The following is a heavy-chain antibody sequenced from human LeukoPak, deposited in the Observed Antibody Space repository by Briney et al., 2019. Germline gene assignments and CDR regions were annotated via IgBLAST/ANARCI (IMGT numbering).Heavy chain of an antibody. CDR2: IYHSGST. J-gene: IGHJ6*02. CDR3: ARRRLQLLYYYYYYGMDV. V-gene: IGHV4-4*02. CDR1: GGSISSSNW. D-gene: IGHD4-23*01. Sequence: SGTLSLTCAVSGGSISSSNWWSWVRQPPGKGLEWIGEIYHSGSTNYNPSLKSRVTISVDKSKNQFSLKLSSVTAADTAVYYCARRRLQLLYYYYYYGMDVWGQGTTVTVSS.